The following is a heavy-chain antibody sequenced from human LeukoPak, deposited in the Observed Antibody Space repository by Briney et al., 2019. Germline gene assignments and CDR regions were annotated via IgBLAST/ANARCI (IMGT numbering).Heavy chain of an antibody. D-gene: IGHD2-15*01. V-gene: IGHV4-4*07. Sequence: SETLSLTCTVSGDSINSYYWTWIRQPAGKGLEWIGRIYTSGNTNYNPSLKSRVTMSVDTSKNQFSLKLSSVTAADTAVYYCARDLWACSGGSCYPPRAFDIWGQGTMVTVSS. J-gene: IGHJ3*02. CDR1: GDSINSYY. CDR3: ARDLWACSGGSCYPPRAFDI. CDR2: IYTSGNT.